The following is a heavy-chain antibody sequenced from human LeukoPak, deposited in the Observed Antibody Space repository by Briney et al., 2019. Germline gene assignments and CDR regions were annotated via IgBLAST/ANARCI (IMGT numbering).Heavy chain of an antibody. CDR1: RFTFSTYS. CDR3: ARDPSVYCSGGSCYLDY. J-gene: IGHJ4*02. CDR2: ISSSGSGI. D-gene: IGHD2-15*01. Sequence: GGSLRLSCAASRFTFSTYSMTWVRQAPGKGLEWVSYISSSGSGIYYADSVKGRFTISRDNAKNSLYLQMNSLRDEDTAVYYCARDPSVYCSGGSCYLDYWGQGTLVTVSS. V-gene: IGHV3-48*02.